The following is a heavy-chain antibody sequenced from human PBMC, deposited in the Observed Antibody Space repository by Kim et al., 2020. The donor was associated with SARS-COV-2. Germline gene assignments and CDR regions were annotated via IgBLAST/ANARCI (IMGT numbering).Heavy chain of an antibody. CDR3: AKEYYYGSGSYYNLPDY. V-gene: IGHV3-9*01. J-gene: IGHJ4*02. D-gene: IGHD3-10*01. Sequence: VKGRFTISRDNAKTSLYLQMNSLRAEDTALYYCAKEYYYGSGSYYNLPDYWGQGTLVTVSS.